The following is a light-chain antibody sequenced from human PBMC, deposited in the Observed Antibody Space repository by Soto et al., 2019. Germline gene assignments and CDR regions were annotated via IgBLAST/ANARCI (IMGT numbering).Light chain of an antibody. CDR1: QSLLHSNGYNY. Sequence: DIVMTQSPLSLPVTPGEPASISCRSSQSLLHSNGYNYLDWYLQKPGQSPQLLIYLGSNRASGVPDRFGGSGSGTDFTLKISRVEADDVGVYYCMQALQTPYTFGQGTKLEIK. V-gene: IGKV2-28*01. CDR2: LGS. CDR3: MQALQTPYT. J-gene: IGKJ2*01.